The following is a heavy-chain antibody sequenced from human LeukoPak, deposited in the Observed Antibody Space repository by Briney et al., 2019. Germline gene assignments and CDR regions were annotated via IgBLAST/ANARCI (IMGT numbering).Heavy chain of an antibody. CDR3: ARDYGDYKSDAFDI. CDR1: GFTVSSNY. D-gene: IGHD4-17*01. Sequence: PGGSLRPSCAASGFTVSSNYMSWVRQAPGKGLEWVSVIYSGGSTYYADSVKGRFTISRDNSKNTLYLQMNSLRAEDTAVYYCARDYGDYKSDAFDIWGQGTMVTVSS. CDR2: IYSGGST. J-gene: IGHJ3*02. V-gene: IGHV3-53*01.